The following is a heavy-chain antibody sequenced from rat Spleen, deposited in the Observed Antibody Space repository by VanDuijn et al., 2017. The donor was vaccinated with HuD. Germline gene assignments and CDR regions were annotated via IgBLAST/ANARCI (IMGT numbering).Heavy chain of an antibody. J-gene: IGHJ4*01. CDR1: GFTFSDYY. Sequence: EVQLVESDGGLVQPGRSLKLSCAASGFTFSDYYMAWVRQAPTKGLEWVATISSDGRRNYYRDSVKGRFTISRDNAKRTLFLQMDSLRSEDTATYYCARGYVMDAWGQGASVTVSS. CDR2: ISSDGRRN. CDR3: ARGYVMDA. V-gene: IGHV5-29*01.